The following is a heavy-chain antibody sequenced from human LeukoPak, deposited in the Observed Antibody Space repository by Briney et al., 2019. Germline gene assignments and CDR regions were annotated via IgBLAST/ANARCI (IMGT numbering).Heavy chain of an antibody. Sequence: SETLSLTCTVSGGSISSSSYYWGWIRQPPGKGLEWIGSIYYSGSTYYNPSLKSRVTISVDTSKNQFSLKLGSVTAADTAVYYCARDPNSSGNWFDPWGQGTLVTVSS. CDR1: GGSISSSSYY. V-gene: IGHV4-39*07. J-gene: IGHJ5*02. CDR2: IYYSGST. D-gene: IGHD6-25*01. CDR3: ARDPNSSGNWFDP.